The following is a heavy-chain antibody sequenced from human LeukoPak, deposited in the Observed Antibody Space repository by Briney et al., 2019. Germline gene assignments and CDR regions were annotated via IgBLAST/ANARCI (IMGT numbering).Heavy chain of an antibody. J-gene: IGHJ4*02. V-gene: IGHV4-34*01. D-gene: IGHD3-16*01. Sequence: SGTLSLTCAVYGGSFSNYYWSWIRQPPGKGLEWIGEINHSGSTNYNPSLKSRVTISVDTSKNQFSLKLSSVTAADTAVYYCARVGWGCFDYWGQGTLVTVSS. CDR3: ARVGWGCFDY. CDR1: GGSFSNYY. CDR2: INHSGST.